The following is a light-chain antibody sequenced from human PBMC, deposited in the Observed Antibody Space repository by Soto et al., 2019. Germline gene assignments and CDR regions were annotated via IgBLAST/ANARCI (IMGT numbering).Light chain of an antibody. Sequence: DIQMTQSPSSLSASVGDRITITCRASQDISNYLAWYQQRPGEVPKLLIYAASTLHSGVPSRFSGSGSGTDFTLTISSLQPKDAATYFCQKCNSPPPFTFGPGTKVDLK. CDR2: AAS. J-gene: IGKJ3*01. V-gene: IGKV1-27*01. CDR1: QDISNY. CDR3: QKCNSPPPFT.